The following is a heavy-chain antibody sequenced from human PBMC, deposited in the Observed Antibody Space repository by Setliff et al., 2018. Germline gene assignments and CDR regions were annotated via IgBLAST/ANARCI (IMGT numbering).Heavy chain of an antibody. CDR1: GFTYNNDW. J-gene: IGHJ6*02. CDR3: ARDGVSYGMDV. CDR2: INPDGSEK. Sequence: PGGSLRLSCGASGFTYNNDWVSWVRQAPGKGLEWLASINPDGSEKYYVDSVKGRFTISRDNAKNSLSLQMNSLRTEDTAVYYCARDGVSYGMDVWGQGTTVTVSS. V-gene: IGHV3-7*01.